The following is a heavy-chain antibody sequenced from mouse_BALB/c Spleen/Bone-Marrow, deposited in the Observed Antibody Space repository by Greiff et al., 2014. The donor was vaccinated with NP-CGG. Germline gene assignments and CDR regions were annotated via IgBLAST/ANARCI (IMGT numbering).Heavy chain of an antibody. V-gene: IGHV5-4*02. D-gene: IGHD2-10*02. CDR1: GFTFSDYY. CDR3: ARSGERYGAMDY. J-gene: IGHJ4*01. CDR2: ISDGGGYT. Sequence: EVKVDESGGGLVKPGGSLKLSCAASGFTFSDYYMYWVRQTPEKRLEWVATISDGGGYTYYPDSVWGRFTISRDNAKNNLYLQMSSLKSEDTAMYYCARSGERYGAMDYWGQGTSVTVFS.